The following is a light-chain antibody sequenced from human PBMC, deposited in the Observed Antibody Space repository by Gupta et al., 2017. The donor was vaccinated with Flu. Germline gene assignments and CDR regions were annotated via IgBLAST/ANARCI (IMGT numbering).Light chain of an antibody. V-gene: IGKV1-5*03. CDR3: HQYRSYPIT. Sequence: PSTLSASVGGRVTITCRASPSISSWLAWYQQKPGKGPKLLIHFASTLHDGVSSRFSGSGSGTEFTLTISRLQPDDAATYYCHQYRSYPITFGQGTRLEIK. J-gene: IGKJ5*01. CDR2: FAS. CDR1: PSISSW.